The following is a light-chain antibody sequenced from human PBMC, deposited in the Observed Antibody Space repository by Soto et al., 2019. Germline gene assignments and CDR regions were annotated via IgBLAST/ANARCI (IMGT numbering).Light chain of an antibody. CDR2: DAS. V-gene: IGKV3-20*01. J-gene: IGKJ1*01. Sequence: FVLTQSPGTLSLSPGERATLSCRASQTVRNNYLAWYQQKPGQAPRLLIYDASSRATGIPDRFSGGGSGTDFTLTISSLQPDDFSTYYCQQYNSYPWTFGQGTKVDIK. CDR3: QQYNSYPWT. CDR1: QTVRNNY.